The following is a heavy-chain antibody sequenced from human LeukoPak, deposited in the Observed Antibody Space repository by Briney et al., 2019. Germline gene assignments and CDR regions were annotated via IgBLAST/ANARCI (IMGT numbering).Heavy chain of an antibody. CDR3: ARSIPYGTTWYGRSDY. J-gene: IGHJ4*02. D-gene: IGHD6-13*01. CDR2: ISYDGSNK. Sequence: PGGSLRLSCAASGFTFSSYAMHWVRQAPGKGLEWVAVISYDGSNKYYADSVKGRFTISRDNALNSLYLQMNGLRAEDTAIYYCARSIPYGTTWYGRSDYWGQGTLVTVSS. CDR1: GFTFSSYA. V-gene: IGHV3-30*04.